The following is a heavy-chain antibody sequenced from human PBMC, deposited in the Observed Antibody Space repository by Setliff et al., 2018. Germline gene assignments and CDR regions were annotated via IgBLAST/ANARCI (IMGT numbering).Heavy chain of an antibody. Sequence: SVKVSCKASGGTFNNYGITWVRQAPAQGLEWMGGIIPGLGILDYAQKFQDRVTITAERYTSTAYMELSSLRSEDTAVYYWAGRTIPHVITGITQGGCWWYYYYMDVWGKGTTFTVSS. CDR2: IIPGLGIL. J-gene: IGHJ6*03. CDR1: GGTFNNYG. CDR3: AGRTIPHVITGITQGGCWWYYYYMDV. D-gene: IGHD1-7*01. V-gene: IGHV1-69*10.